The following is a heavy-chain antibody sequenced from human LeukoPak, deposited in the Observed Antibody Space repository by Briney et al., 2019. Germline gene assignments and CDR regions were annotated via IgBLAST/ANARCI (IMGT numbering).Heavy chain of an antibody. D-gene: IGHD2-2*01. CDR1: GNYW. CDR3: VSFYETY. J-gene: IGHJ4*02. CDR2: INSDGSWT. V-gene: IGHV3-74*01. Sequence: GGSLRLSCAASGNYWMHWVRQAPGKGLVWVSHINSDGSWTSYADSVKGRFTISKDNAKNMVYLQMNNLRAEDTAVYYCVSFYETYWGRGTLVTVSS.